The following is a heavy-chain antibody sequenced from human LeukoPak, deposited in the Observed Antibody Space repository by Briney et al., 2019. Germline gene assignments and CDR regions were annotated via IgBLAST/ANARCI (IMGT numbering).Heavy chain of an antibody. V-gene: IGHV3-30-3*01. D-gene: IGHD3-10*01. CDR3: ARGPLWFGELSNIDP. Sequence: GRSLRLSCAASGFTFSSYAMHWVRQAPGKGLEWVAVISYDGSNKYYADSVKGRFTISRDNSKNTLYLQMNSLRAEDTAVYYCARGPLWFGELSNIDPWGQGTLVTVSS. CDR1: GFTFSSYA. J-gene: IGHJ5*02. CDR2: ISYDGSNK.